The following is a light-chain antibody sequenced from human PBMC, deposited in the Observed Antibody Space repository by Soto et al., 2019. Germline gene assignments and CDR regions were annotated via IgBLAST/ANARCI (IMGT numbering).Light chain of an antibody. CDR3: KSYAGSNTYV. CDR1: SSNIGNNY. Sequence: QSVLTQPPSVSAAPGQKVTISCSGSSSNIGNNYVSWYQQLPGTAPKLLIYDNNKRPSGIPDRFSGSKSGNTASLTVSGLQAADEADYFCKSYAGSNTYVFGSGTKLTVL. J-gene: IGLJ1*01. CDR2: DNN. V-gene: IGLV1-51*01.